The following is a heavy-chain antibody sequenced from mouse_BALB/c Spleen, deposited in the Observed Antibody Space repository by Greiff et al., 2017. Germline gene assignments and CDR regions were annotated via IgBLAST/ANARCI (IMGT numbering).Heavy chain of an antibody. J-gene: IGHJ2*01. CDR3: ARSGLHYGSSQGY. V-gene: IGHV3-2*02. Sequence: EVQLQESGPGLVKPSQSLSLTFTVTGYSITSDYAWNWIRQFPGNKLEWMGYISYSGSTSYNPSLKSRISITRDTSKNQFFLQLNSVTTEDTATYYCARSGLHYGSSQGYWGQGTTLTVSS. CDR2: ISYSGST. CDR1: GYSITSDYA. D-gene: IGHD1-1*01.